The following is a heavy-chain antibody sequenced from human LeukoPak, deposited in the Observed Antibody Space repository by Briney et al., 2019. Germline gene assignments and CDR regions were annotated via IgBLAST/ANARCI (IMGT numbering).Heavy chain of an antibody. Sequence: PGGALRLSRAPSGFTFCNYWMQSVPQAPGKRVVCGSRIYGDASSISYAASVKGRSTISRDNAKNTLYLQMNSLRAEDTAMYYCARWGCDSTGCYSLPWGQGTLVTVSS. V-gene: IGHV3-74*01. CDR1: GFTFCNYW. J-gene: IGHJ5*02. CDR2: IYGDASSI. CDR3: ARWGCDSTGCYSLP. D-gene: IGHD2/OR15-2a*01.